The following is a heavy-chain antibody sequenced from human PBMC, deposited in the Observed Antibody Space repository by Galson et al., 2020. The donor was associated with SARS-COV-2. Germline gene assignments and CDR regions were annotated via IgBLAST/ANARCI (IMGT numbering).Heavy chain of an antibody. CDR3: VRTRITMIVGEDWYFDL. V-gene: IGHV2-70*01. CDR1: GFSLSTSGMC. J-gene: IGHJ2*01. Sequence: SGPTLVKPTQTLTLTCTFSGFSLSTSGMCVSWIRQPPGKALEWLALIDWDDDKYYSTSLKTRLTISKDTSKNQVVLTMTNMDPVDTATYYCVRTRITMIVGEDWYFDLWGRGTLVTGSS. CDR2: IDWDDDK. D-gene: IGHD3-22*01.